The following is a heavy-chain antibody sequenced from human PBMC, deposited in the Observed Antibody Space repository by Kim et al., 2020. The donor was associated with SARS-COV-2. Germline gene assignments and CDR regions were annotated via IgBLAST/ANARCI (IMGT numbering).Heavy chain of an antibody. D-gene: IGHD6-13*01. CDR3: AREGGWIAAAPLGMDV. V-gene: IGHV3-21*01. CDR2: ISSSSSYI. Sequence: GGSLRLSCAASGFTFSSYSMNWVRQAPGKGLEWVSSISSSSSYIYYADSVKGRFTISRDNAKNSLYLQMNSLRAEDTAVYYCAREGGWIAAAPLGMDVWGQGTTVTVSS. J-gene: IGHJ6*02. CDR1: GFTFSSYS.